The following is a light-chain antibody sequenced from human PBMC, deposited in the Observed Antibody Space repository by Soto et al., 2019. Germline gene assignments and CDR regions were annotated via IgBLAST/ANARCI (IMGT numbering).Light chain of an antibody. CDR2: EVS. J-gene: IGLJ1*01. V-gene: IGLV2-14*01. CDR3: SSYTSSSTPYV. Sequence: QSVLTQPASVSGSPGQSITISCTGTSSDLGASNYVSWYQQYPGKAPKLMIFEVSNRPSGVSNRFSGSKSGNTASLTISGLQAEDEADYYCSSYTSSSTPYVFGTGTQLTVL. CDR1: SSDLGASNY.